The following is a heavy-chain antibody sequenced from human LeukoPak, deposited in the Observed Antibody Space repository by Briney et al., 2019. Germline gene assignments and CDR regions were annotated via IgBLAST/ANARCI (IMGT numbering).Heavy chain of an antibody. D-gene: IGHD5-24*01. V-gene: IGHV3-30*04. CDR2: ISYNGSTK. Sequence: GGSLRLSCAASGFTFSSYAMHWIRQAPGKGLEWVSDISYNGSTKYYADSVKGRFTISRDNSKNTLYLQMNSLRAEDTAVYYCARDIGRDGYNLPFDYWGQGTLVTVSS. CDR3: ARDIGRDGYNLPFDY. CDR1: GFTFSSYA. J-gene: IGHJ4*02.